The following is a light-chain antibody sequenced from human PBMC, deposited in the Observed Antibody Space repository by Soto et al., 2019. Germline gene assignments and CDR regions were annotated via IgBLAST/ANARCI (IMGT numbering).Light chain of an antibody. CDR2: GAS. CDR1: QSVSSSF. Sequence: EIVLTQSPCTLSLSPGERATLSCRASQSVSSSFLAWYQQKPGQAPRLLIYGASSRATGIPDRFSGSGSGTDFTLTISRLEPEDFAVYYCHQYGSSPSTFGQGTKVDI. V-gene: IGKV3-20*01. J-gene: IGKJ1*01. CDR3: HQYGSSPST.